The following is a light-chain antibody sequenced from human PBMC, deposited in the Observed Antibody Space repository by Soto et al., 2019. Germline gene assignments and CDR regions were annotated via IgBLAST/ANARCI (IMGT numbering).Light chain of an antibody. CDR3: QQSYSTFPIT. CDR2: RAS. Sequence: DIQMTQSPSSLSASVGDRLTISCRASQSIGTSLNWYQQKPGTAPRLLIYRASSVKSGVPPRFSGSGSGTDFTLTISSLQPEDFATYYCQQSYSTFPITFGQGTRLEIK. J-gene: IGKJ5*01. V-gene: IGKV1-39*01. CDR1: QSIGTS.